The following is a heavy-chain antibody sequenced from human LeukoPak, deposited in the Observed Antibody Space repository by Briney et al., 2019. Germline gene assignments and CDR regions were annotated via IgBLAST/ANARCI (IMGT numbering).Heavy chain of an antibody. V-gene: IGHV3-23*01. D-gene: IGHD6-19*01. J-gene: IGHJ4*02. CDR1: GFTFSSYA. CDR3: ADSSGWLTDLDY. Sequence: GGSLRLSCAASGFTFSSYAMSWVRQAPGKGLEWVSAISGSGGSTYYADSVKGRFTISRDNSKNTLYLQMNSLRAEDTAVYYCADSSGWLTDLDYWGQGTLVTVSS. CDR2: ISGSGGST.